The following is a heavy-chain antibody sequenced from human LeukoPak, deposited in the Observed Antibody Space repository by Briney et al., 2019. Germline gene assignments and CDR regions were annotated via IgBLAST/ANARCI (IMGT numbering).Heavy chain of an antibody. CDR1: GFTFSIYA. V-gene: IGHV3-23*01. J-gene: IGHJ4*02. Sequence: PGGSLRLSCAASGFTFSIYAMGWVRQAPGKGLEWVAAISGSGDTTYYADSVKGRFTISRDNSKNTLYLQIDSLRVDDTAVYYCAREPTLWGQGTLVTVSS. D-gene: IGHD1-14*01. CDR3: AREPTL. CDR2: ISGSGDTT.